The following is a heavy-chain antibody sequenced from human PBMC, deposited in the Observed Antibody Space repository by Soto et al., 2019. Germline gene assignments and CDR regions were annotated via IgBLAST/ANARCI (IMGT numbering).Heavy chain of an antibody. CDR1: GGSFSGYY. V-gene: IGHV4-34*01. Sequence: SETLSLTCAVYGGSFSGYYWSWIRQPPGKGLEWIGEINHSGSTNYNPSLKSRVTISVDTSKNQFSLKLSSVTAADTAVYYCARGHNDFWSGYLDYFDYWGQGTLVTVSS. CDR3: ARGHNDFWSGYLDYFDY. D-gene: IGHD3-3*01. CDR2: INHSGST. J-gene: IGHJ4*02.